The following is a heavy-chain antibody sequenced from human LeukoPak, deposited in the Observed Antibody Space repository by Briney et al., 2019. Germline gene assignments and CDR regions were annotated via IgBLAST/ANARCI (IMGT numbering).Heavy chain of an antibody. Sequence: GGSLRLSCAASGFTFSTYAMSWVRQAPGKGLEWVSAISGSGSRTYYADSVKGRFTISRDNSKNTLYLQMNSLRAEDTAVYYCAKEINVIVVVDYWGQGTLVTVSS. V-gene: IGHV3-23*01. CDR2: ISGSGSRT. CDR1: GFTFSTYA. CDR3: AKEINVIVVVDY. D-gene: IGHD2-2*01. J-gene: IGHJ4*02.